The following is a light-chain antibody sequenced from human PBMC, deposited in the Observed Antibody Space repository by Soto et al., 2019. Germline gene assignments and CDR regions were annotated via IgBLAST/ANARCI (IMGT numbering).Light chain of an antibody. CDR3: AAWDDSLRAGV. J-gene: IGLJ3*02. CDR1: SSNIGSNF. Sequence: QAVVTQPSSASGTPGQRVTISCSGSSSNIGSNFVYWYQQLPGTAPKLLIYRNDQRPSGVPDRFSASKSGTSASLAISGLRSDDEADYYCAAWDDSLRAGVFGGGTQLTVL. CDR2: RND. V-gene: IGLV1-47*01.